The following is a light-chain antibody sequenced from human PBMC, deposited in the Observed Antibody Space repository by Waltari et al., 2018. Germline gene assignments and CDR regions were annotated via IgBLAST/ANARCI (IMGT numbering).Light chain of an antibody. J-gene: IGLJ2*01. CDR2: EYN. CDR1: SGSIASNY. V-gene: IGLV6-57*01. CDR3: QSYDSSSVV. Sequence: NFMLTHPHSVSESPGKTVTISCTRSSGSIASNYVQWYRQRPGTSPTTVIYEYNQRPSGVPDRFSGSIDSSSNSASLTISGLKTEDEADYYCQSYDSSSVVFGGGTKLTVL.